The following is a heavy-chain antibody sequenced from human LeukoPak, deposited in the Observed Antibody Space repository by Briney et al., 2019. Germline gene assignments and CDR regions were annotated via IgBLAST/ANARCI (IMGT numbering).Heavy chain of an antibody. CDR3: ARISCTGDRCNPYSYYDMDV. CDR1: GLTFNTYG. CDR2: IWYDGSNK. J-gene: IGHJ6*02. D-gene: IGHD2-8*02. Sequence: GGSLRLSCAASGLTFNTYGMHWVRQAPGKGLEWVAVIWYDGSNKYYSDSVKGRFTISRDNSKNTLYLQMNSLRAEDTAVYYCARISCTGDRCNPYSYYDMDVWGQGTTVIVSS. V-gene: IGHV3-33*01.